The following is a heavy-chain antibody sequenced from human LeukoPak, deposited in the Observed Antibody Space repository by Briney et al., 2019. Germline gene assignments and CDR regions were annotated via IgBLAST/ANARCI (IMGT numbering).Heavy chain of an antibody. V-gene: IGHV4-34*01. Sequence: SETLSLTCAVYGGSFSGYYWSWIRQPPGKGLEWIGEINHSGSTNYNPSLKSRVTISVDTSKNQFSLKLSSVTAADTAVYYCARGLYDILTGYYVLGRRRYGEYFQHWGQGTLVTVSS. CDR2: INHSGST. J-gene: IGHJ1*01. CDR3: ARGLYDILTGYYVLGRRRYGEYFQH. D-gene: IGHD3-9*01. CDR1: GGSFSGYY.